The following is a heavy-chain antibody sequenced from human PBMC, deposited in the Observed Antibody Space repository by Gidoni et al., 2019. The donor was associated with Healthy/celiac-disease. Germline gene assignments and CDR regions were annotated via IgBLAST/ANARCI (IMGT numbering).Heavy chain of an antibody. CDR2: INPSGGST. V-gene: IGHV1-46*01. D-gene: IGHD2-15*01. CDR3: AKSRVGGNLGGNWFDP. CDR1: GYTFTSYY. J-gene: IGHJ5*02. Sequence: QVQLVQSGAEVKKPGASVKVSCKASGYTFTSYYMHWVRQAPGQGLEWMGIINPSGGSTSYAQKFQGRVTMTRDTSTSTVYMELSSLRSEDTAVYYCAKSRVGGNLGGNWFDPWGQGTLVTVSS.